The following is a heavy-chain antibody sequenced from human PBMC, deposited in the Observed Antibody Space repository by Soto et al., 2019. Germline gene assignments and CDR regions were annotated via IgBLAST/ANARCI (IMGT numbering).Heavy chain of an antibody. CDR1: GGSISSSSYY. V-gene: IGHV4-39*01. CDR3: ARWYGSEVFDY. D-gene: IGHD3-10*01. CDR2: VYYSGST. J-gene: IGHJ4*02. Sequence: QLQLQESGPGLVKPSETLSLTCTVSGGSISSSSYYWGWIRQPPGKGLEWIGSVYYSGSTYYNPSLKSRVTISVDTSKNQFSLKLSSVTSAATAVYYCARWYGSEVFDYWGQGTLVTVSS.